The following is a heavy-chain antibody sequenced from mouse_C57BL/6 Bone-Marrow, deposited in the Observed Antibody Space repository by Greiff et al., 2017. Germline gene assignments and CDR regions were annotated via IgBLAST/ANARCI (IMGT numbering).Heavy chain of an antibody. CDR2: IDPSDSYT. V-gene: IGHV1-59*01. CDR3: ARDTTVVAPAWFAY. D-gene: IGHD1-1*01. CDR1: GYTFTSYW. Sequence: QVQLQQPGAELVRPGTSVKLSCKASGYTFTSYWMHWVKQRPGQGLEWIGVIDPSDSYTNYNQKFKGKATLTVDTSSSTAYMQLSSLTSEDSAVYYCARDTTVVAPAWFAYWGQGTLVTVSA. J-gene: IGHJ3*01.